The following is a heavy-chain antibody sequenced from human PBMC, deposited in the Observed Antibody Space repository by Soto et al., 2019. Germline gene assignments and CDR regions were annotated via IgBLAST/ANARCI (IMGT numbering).Heavy chain of an antibody. D-gene: IGHD3-22*01. V-gene: IGHV1-2*04. CDR1: GYTFTSYG. CDR2: INPNSGGT. CDR3: ARAEGYYYSAAPFSFDI. Sequence: ASVKVSCKASGYTFTSYGMSWVRQAPGQGLEWMGWINPNSGGTNYAQKFQGWVTMTRDTSISTAYMELSRLRSDDTAVYYCARAEGYYYSAAPFSFDIWGQGTMVTVSS. J-gene: IGHJ3*02.